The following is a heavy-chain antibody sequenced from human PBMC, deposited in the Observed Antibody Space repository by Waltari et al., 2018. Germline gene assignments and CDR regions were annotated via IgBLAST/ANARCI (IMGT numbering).Heavy chain of an antibody. CDR2: IYHTGTT. CDR3: ARFRRDAYNYLDY. Sequence: QLQLQEPGPGLVKPSETLSLTCTVSDGSITRSSYSWGWIRQPPGKGLAWVAFIYHTGTTYHSPSLKSRVIISVDTSKNQFSLKLTSLTAADTAVYYCARFRRDAYNYLDYWGQGNLVTVSS. CDR1: DGSITRSSYS. D-gene: IGHD1-1*01. J-gene: IGHJ4*02. V-gene: IGHV4-39*07.